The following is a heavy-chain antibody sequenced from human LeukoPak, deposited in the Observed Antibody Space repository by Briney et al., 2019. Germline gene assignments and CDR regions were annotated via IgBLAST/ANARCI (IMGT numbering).Heavy chain of an antibody. CDR3: ARTRILDV. CDR1: GGTFSSYA. J-gene: IGHJ6*02. Sequence: ASVKVSCKASGGTFSSYAISWVRQAPGQGLEWMGGIIPIIDTANYAQKFQGRVTMTRNTSITTAYLELSGLTSEDTAMYYCARTRILDVWGQGTTVSVSS. CDR2: IIPIIDTA. V-gene: IGHV1-69*05. D-gene: IGHD2-15*01.